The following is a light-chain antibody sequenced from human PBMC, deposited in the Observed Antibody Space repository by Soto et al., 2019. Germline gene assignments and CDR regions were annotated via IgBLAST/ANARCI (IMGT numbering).Light chain of an antibody. CDR3: QQSFSTLWT. J-gene: IGKJ1*01. V-gene: IGKV3D-20*02. CDR2: AAS. Sequence: EIELTQSPATLSVSTGERATLSCRTSQSISSSYLAWFQQKPGQAPRLLIYAASSRATGIPDRVSGSGSGTDFTLTISSLQPEDFATYYCQQSFSTLWTFGQGTKVDIK. CDR1: QSISSSY.